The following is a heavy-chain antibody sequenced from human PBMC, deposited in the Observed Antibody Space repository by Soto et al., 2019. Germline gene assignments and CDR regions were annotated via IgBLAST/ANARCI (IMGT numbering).Heavy chain of an antibody. V-gene: IGHV3-48*02. J-gene: IGHJ6*02. CDR1: GFTFSRFT. CDR2: ISSSSSTI. CDR3: ARGYYVYSNYGMDV. D-gene: IGHD3-10*02. Sequence: PGGFLRLSCAASGFTFSRFTMNWVRQAPGKGLEWVSYISSSSSTIYYADSVKGRFTVSRDNAKNSLYLQMNSLRDEDTAVYYCARGYYVYSNYGMDVWGQGTTVTFSS.